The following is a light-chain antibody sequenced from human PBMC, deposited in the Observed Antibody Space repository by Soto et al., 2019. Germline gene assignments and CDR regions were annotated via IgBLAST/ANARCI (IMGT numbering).Light chain of an antibody. Sequence: SALTQPASVSGSPGQSITISCTGTSSDVGGYNFVSWYQHHPGKAPKLLIYEVSNRPSGVSYRFSGSKSGNTASLTISGLQAEDEADYYFNSYTSSNTRVFGGGTKLTVL. CDR1: SSDVGGYNF. V-gene: IGLV2-14*01. J-gene: IGLJ2*01. CDR3: NSYTSSNTRV. CDR2: EVS.